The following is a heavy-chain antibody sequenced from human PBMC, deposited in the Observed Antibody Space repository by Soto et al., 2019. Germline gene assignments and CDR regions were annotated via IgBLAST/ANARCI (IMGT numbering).Heavy chain of an antibody. CDR1: GFTFSNAW. CDR3: TTGRAEPGILDAFDI. Sequence: GGSLRPSCAASGFTFSNAWMSWVRQAPGKGLEWVGRIKSKTDGGTTDYAAPVKGRFTISRDDSKNTLYLQMNSLKTEDTAVYYCTTGRAEPGILDAFDIWGQGTMVTVSS. CDR2: IKSKTDGGTT. D-gene: IGHD3-10*01. J-gene: IGHJ3*02. V-gene: IGHV3-15*01.